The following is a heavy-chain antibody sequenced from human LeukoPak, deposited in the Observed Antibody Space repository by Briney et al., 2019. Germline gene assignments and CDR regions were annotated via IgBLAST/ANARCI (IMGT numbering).Heavy chain of an antibody. V-gene: IGHV4-30-2*01. Sequence: PSETLSLTCTVSGGSISSGGYYWSWIRQPPGKGLEWIGYIYHSGSTYYNPSLKSRVTISVDRSKNQFSLRLSSVTAADTAVYYCAGGVVTAALDAFDIWGQGTMVTVSS. CDR1: GGSISSGGYY. D-gene: IGHD4-23*01. CDR2: IYHSGST. J-gene: IGHJ3*02. CDR3: AGGVVTAALDAFDI.